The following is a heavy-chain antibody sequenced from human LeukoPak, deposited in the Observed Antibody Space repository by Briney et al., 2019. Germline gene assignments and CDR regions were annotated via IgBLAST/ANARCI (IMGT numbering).Heavy chain of an antibody. Sequence: GRSLRLSCAASGFTFDDYAMHWVRQAPGKGLEWVSGISRNSGSIGYADSVKGRFTISRDNAKNSLYLQMNSLRAEDTALYYCAKATDPGPYYYYGMDVWGQGTTVTVSS. J-gene: IGHJ6*02. CDR1: GFTFDDYA. CDR3: AKATDPGPYYYYGMDV. D-gene: IGHD3-10*01. V-gene: IGHV3-9*01. CDR2: ISRNSGSI.